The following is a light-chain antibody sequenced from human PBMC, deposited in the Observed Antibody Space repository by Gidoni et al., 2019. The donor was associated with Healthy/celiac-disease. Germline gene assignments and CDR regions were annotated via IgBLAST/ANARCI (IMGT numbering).Light chain of an antibody. J-gene: IGKJ4*01. Sequence: EIVLTQSPGTLSLSPGERATLTCRASQSVSRSYLAWYQQKPSQAPRLLIYGASSRATVIPDRFSGSGSGTDFTRTISRLEPEDFAVYYCHQYGSSPLTFGGGTKVEIK. CDR3: HQYGSSPLT. CDR1: QSVSRSY. V-gene: IGKV3-20*01. CDR2: GAS.